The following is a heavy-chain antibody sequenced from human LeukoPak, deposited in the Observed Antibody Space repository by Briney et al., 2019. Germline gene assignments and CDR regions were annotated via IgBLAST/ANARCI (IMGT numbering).Heavy chain of an antibody. D-gene: IGHD1-7*01. Sequence: PSETLSLTCTVSGGSISSYYWSWIRQPAGKGLEWIGRIYTSGSANYHPSLESRVTISVDKSKNQFSLKLSSVTAADTAVYYCARDAGTGTTGNYYYYMDVWGKGTTVTVSS. CDR1: GGSISSYY. CDR2: IYTSGSA. V-gene: IGHV4-4*07. CDR3: ARDAGTGTTGNYYYYMDV. J-gene: IGHJ6*03.